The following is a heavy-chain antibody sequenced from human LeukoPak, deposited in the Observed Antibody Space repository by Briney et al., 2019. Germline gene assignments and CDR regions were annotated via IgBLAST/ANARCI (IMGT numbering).Heavy chain of an antibody. D-gene: IGHD3-9*01. CDR1: GFPFSTYS. Sequence: PGGSLRLSCAASGFPFSTYSMNWVRQAPGKGLEWVSSISSSSGFIYYADSVKGRFTISRDNSKNTLYLQMNSLRAEDTAVYYCAKDPASHYDILTGYYPSPYNWFDPWGQGTLVTVSS. V-gene: IGHV3-21*04. J-gene: IGHJ5*02. CDR2: ISSSSGFI. CDR3: AKDPASHYDILTGYYPSPYNWFDP.